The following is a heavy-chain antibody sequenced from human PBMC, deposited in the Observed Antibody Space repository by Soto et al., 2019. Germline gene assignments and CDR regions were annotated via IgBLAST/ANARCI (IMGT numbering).Heavy chain of an antibody. J-gene: IGHJ1*01. D-gene: IGHD4-17*01. CDR3: ATFYGDYGGGEFFQH. CDR1: GFTFSSYA. V-gene: IGHV3-23*01. Sequence: EVQLLESGGGLVQPGGSLRLSCAPSGFTFSSYAMNWVRQAPGKGLHWVSAITGPGRSTYYADSVKGRFTISRDNSKNTLYLQMTSLRAEDTGVYYCATFYGDYGGGEFFQHWGRGTLVTVSS. CDR2: ITGPGRST.